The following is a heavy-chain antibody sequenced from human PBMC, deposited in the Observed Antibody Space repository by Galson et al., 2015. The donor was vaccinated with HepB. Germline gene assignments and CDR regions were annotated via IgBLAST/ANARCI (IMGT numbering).Heavy chain of an antibody. CDR1: GYTFTSYG. CDR3: ARGGYYDSSGYYYVDGFNYYYGMDV. Sequence: SVKVSCKASGYTFTSYGISWVRQAPGQGLEWMGWISAYNGNTNYAQKLQGRVTMTTDTSTSTAYMELRSLRSDDTAVYYCARGGYYDSSGYYYVDGFNYYYGMDVWGQGTTVTVSS. CDR2: ISAYNGNT. V-gene: IGHV1-18*04. D-gene: IGHD3-22*01. J-gene: IGHJ6*02.